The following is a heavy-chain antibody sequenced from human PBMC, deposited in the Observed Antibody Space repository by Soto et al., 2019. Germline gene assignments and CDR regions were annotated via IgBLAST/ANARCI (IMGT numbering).Heavy chain of an antibody. CDR3: ARDNPYSSSWYSYYYYYGMDV. CDR2: ISAYNGNT. CDR1: GYTFTSYG. V-gene: IGHV1-18*04. Sequence: QVQLVQSGAEVKKPGASVKVSCKASGYTFTSYGISWVRQAPGQGLEWMGWISAYNGNTNYAQKLQGRVTMTSDTSTSTAYMELRSLRSDDTAVYYCARDNPYSSSWYSYYYYYGMDVWGQGTTVTVPS. D-gene: IGHD6-13*01. J-gene: IGHJ6*02.